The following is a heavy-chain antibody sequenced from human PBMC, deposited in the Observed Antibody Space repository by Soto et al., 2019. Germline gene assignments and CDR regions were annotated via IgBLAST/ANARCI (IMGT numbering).Heavy chain of an antibody. Sequence: QVQLQQWGAGLLKPSETLSPTCAVYGGSFSGYYWSWIRQPPGKGLEWIGEINHSGSTNYNPSLKSRVTISVDTSKNQFSLKLSSVTAADTAVYYCARGLSSRVVVPAATHTETDPWGQGTLVTVSS. V-gene: IGHV4-34*01. D-gene: IGHD2-2*01. CDR2: INHSGST. CDR3: ARGLSSRVVVPAATHTETDP. J-gene: IGHJ5*02. CDR1: GGSFSGYY.